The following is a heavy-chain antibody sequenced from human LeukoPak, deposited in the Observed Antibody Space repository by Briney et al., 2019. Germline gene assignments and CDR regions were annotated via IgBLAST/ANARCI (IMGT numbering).Heavy chain of an antibody. V-gene: IGHV4-4*09. D-gene: IGHD3-10*01. CDR1: GASISSYY. CDR3: ARHYPGGARHPFDY. Sequence: SETLSLTCTVSGASISSYYWSWIRQPPGKGLEWIGYIYTSGSTNYNPSLKSRVTISGDTSKNQFSLMLTSVTAADTAVYYCARHYPGGARHPFDYWGQGTLVTVSS. J-gene: IGHJ4*02. CDR2: IYTSGST.